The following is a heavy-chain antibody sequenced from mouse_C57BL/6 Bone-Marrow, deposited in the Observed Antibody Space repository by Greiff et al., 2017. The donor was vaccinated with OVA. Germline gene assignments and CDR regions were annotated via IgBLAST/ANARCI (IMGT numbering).Heavy chain of an antibody. D-gene: IGHD1-1*01. CDR3: TRGITTVVKDAMDY. J-gene: IGHJ4*01. CDR1: GFTFSSYA. V-gene: IGHV5-9-1*02. Sequence: EVKLVESGEGLVKPGGSLKLSCAASGFTFSSYAMSWVRQTPEKRLEWVAYISSGGDYIYYADTVKGRFTISRDNARNTLYLQMSSLKSEDTAMYYCTRGITTVVKDAMDYWGQGTSVTVSS. CDR2: ISSGGDYI.